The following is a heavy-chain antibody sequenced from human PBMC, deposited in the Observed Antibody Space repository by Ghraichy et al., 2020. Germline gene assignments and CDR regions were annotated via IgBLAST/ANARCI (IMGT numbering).Heavy chain of an antibody. CDR3: ATDLVPDFWSGQSPAFDI. CDR1: GYTLTELS. CDR2: FDPEDGET. J-gene: IGHJ3*02. D-gene: IGHD3-3*01. Sequence: ASVKVSCKVSGYTLTELSIHWVRQAPGKGLEWMGGFDPEDGETIYAQKFQGRVTMTEDTSTDTAYMELSSLRSEDTAVYYCATDLVPDFWSGQSPAFDIWGQGTMVTVSS. V-gene: IGHV1-24*01.